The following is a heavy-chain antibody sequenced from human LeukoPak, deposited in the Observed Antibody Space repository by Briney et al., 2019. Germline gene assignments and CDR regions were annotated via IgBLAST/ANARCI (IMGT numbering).Heavy chain of an antibody. J-gene: IGHJ4*02. D-gene: IGHD3-22*01. CDR2: IYHSGST. CDR1: GYSISSGYY. Sequence: PSETLSLTCTVSGYSISSGYYWGWIRQPPGKGLEWIGSIYHSGSTYYNPSLKSRVTISVDTSKNQFSLKLGSVTAADTAVYYCARQRDYDSSGYRDLYYFDYWGQGTLVTVSS. CDR3: ARQRDYDSSGYRDLYYFDY. V-gene: IGHV4-38-2*02.